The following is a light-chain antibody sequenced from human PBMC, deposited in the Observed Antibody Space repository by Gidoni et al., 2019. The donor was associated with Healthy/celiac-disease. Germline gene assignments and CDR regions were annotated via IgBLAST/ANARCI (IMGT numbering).Light chain of an antibody. V-gene: IGKV4-1*01. Sequence: IVMTQSPDSLAVSLGERATINCKSSQSVLYSSNNKNYLAWYQQKPGQPPKLLIYWASTRQSGVPARFSGSGSGTDFTLTISSLQAADVAVYYCQQYYSTPRTFGQGTKVEIK. CDR1: QSVLYSSNNKNY. CDR3: QQYYSTPRT. J-gene: IGKJ1*01. CDR2: WAS.